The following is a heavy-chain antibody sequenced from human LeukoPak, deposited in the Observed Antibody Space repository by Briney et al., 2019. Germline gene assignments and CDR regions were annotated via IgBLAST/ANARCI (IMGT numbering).Heavy chain of an antibody. D-gene: IGHD3-10*01. V-gene: IGHV3-30*18. Sequence: PGGSLRLSCAASGFTFSSYGMHWVRQAPGKGLEWVAAMSYDGSNKHYVDSVKGRFTISRDNSKNTLYLQMNSLRGEDTAVYYYAKDSYYDSGSLDYWGQGTLVTVSS. CDR2: MSYDGSNK. CDR1: GFTFSSYG. J-gene: IGHJ4*02. CDR3: AKDSYYDSGSLDY.